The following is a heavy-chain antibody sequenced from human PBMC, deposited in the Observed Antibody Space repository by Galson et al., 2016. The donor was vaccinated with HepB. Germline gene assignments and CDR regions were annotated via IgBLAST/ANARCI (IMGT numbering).Heavy chain of an antibody. Sequence: SLRLSCAASEFTFSSFAMNWVRQTPGRGLEWVAGISGNGLSAYYADFVEGRFTISRDNSKNILYLQLTSLRAEDTAVFYCGKDRGYSYYYYGMDVWGPGILVTVSS. CDR3: GKDRGYSYYYYGMDV. V-gene: IGHV3-23*01. CDR1: EFTFSSFA. D-gene: IGHD3-10*01. CDR2: ISGNGLSA. J-gene: IGHJ4*01.